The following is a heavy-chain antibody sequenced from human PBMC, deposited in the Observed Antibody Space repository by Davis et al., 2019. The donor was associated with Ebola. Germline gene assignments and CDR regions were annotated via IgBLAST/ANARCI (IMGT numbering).Heavy chain of an antibody. CDR1: GYSFINYA. CDR3: ARGQDIDSWIIDY. CDR2: NKGGSGQS. D-gene: IGHD6-13*01. J-gene: IGHJ4*02. V-gene: IGHV1-3*02. Sequence: ASVKVSCKASGYSFINYAIHWVRQAPGQRLQWMGCNKGGSGQSQYSRAFQGRITFTRDTSADTAYMELSSLRSEDMAVYYCARGQDIDSWIIDYWGQGTLVTVSS.